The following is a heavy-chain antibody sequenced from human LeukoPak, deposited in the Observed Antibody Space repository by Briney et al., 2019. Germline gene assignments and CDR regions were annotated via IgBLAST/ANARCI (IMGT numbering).Heavy chain of an antibody. V-gene: IGHV3-30*04. CDR1: GFTFSSYA. CDR3: ARGSYDNSGLLDY. CDR2: ISYDGSNK. Sequence: GGSLRLSCAASGFTFSSYAMHWVRQAPGKGLEWVAVISYDGSNKYYADSVKGRFTISRDNSKNTLYLQMNSLRAEDTAVYYCARGSYDNSGLLDYWGQGTLVTVSS. J-gene: IGHJ4*02. D-gene: IGHD3-22*01.